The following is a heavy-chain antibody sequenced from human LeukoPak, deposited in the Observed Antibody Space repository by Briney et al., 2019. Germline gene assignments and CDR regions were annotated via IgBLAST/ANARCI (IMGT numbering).Heavy chain of an antibody. CDR1: GFTFSDYY. V-gene: IGHV3-7*05. D-gene: IGHD7-27*01. CDR3: ATLGGDY. J-gene: IGHJ4*02. Sequence: GGSLRLSCAASGFTFSDYYMTWVRQAPGKGLEWVANIKTDGSEKYYVDSVKGRFTISRDNAKNSLYLQMNSLRAEDTAVYYCATLGGDYWGQGTLVTVSS. CDR2: IKTDGSEK.